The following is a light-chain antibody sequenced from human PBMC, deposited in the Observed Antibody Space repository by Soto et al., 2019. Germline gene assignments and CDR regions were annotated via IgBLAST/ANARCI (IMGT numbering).Light chain of an antibody. CDR1: QSVSSSY. Sequence: EIVLTQSPGTLSLSPGERVTLSCRACQSVSSSYLAWYQQKPGQAPRLLIYGASSRATGIPDRFSGSGSGTDFTLTISRLEPEDFAVYYCQQYGSSPLTFGGGTKGDIK. J-gene: IGKJ4*01. CDR2: GAS. CDR3: QQYGSSPLT. V-gene: IGKV3-20*01.